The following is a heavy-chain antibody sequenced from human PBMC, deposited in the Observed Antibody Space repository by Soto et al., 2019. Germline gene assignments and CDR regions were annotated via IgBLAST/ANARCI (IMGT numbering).Heavy chain of an antibody. CDR1: GGSVSSYY. CDR3: ARAASQNFDY. Sequence: QVQLQESGPGLVKPSETLSLTCTVSGGSVSSYYWSWIRQPPGKGLEWIGYLYYSGRTTYNPSLKSRGTISVDTSKNQFSLNLTSVTAADTAVYYCARAASQNFDYWGQGILVTVSS. CDR2: LYYSGRT. V-gene: IGHV4-59*02. J-gene: IGHJ4*02.